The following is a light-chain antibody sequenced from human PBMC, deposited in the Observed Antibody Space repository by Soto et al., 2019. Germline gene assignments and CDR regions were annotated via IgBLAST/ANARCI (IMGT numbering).Light chain of an antibody. V-gene: IGKV3-15*01. CDR3: QQYINWPLT. Sequence: EIVMTQSPATLSVSPGERATLSCRASQSVSSNLAWYQQKPGQAPRLLIYGASTSATGIPARFSGSGSGIEVTLTISSLQSEDFAVYYCQQYINWPLTFGQGTKVEI. CDR2: GAS. CDR1: QSVSSN. J-gene: IGKJ1*01.